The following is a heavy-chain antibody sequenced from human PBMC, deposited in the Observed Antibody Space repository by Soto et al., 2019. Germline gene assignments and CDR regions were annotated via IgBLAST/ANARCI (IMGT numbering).Heavy chain of an antibody. CDR2: ISYDGSNK. D-gene: IGHD3-10*01. V-gene: IGHV3-30*18. Sequence: QVQLVEAGGGVVQPGRSLRLSCAASGFTFSSYGMHWVRQAPGKGLEWVAVISYDGSNKYYADSVKGRFTISRDNSKNTLYLQMNSLRAEDTAVYYCAKSPRITMVRGVDLFGYWGQGTLVTVSS. CDR3: AKSPRITMVRGVDLFGY. CDR1: GFTFSSYG. J-gene: IGHJ4*02.